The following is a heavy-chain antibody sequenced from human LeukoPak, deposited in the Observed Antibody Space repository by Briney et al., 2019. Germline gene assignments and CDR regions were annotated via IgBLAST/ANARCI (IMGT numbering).Heavy chain of an antibody. CDR3: ARDRRSSGWYPHYYYYYGMDV. D-gene: IGHD6-19*01. CDR2: ISYDGSNK. Sequence: GGSLRLSCAASGFTFSSYAMHWVRQAPGKGLEWVAVISYDGSNKYYADSVKGRFTIFRDNSKNTLYLQMNSLRAEDTAVYYCARDRRSSGWYPHYYYYYGMDVWGQGTTVTVSS. V-gene: IGHV3-30-3*01. J-gene: IGHJ6*02. CDR1: GFTFSSYA.